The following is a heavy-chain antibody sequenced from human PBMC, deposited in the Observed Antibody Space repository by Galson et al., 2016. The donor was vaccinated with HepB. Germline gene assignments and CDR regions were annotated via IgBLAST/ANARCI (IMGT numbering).Heavy chain of an antibody. CDR1: GFTFSNSG. V-gene: IGHV3-23*01. CDR2: INHNGVAT. CDR3: GKQGGFYC. Sequence: SLRLSCAASGFTFSNSGMSWVRQAPGRGLEWVSGINHNGVATDYADFVKGRFTISRDNSKNTLYLYMNNLTAGDTAIYYCGKQGGFYCWGQGALVTVSS. D-gene: IGHD2-15*01. J-gene: IGHJ1*01.